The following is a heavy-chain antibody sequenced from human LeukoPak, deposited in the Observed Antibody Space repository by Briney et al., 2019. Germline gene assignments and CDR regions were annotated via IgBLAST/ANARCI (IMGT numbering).Heavy chain of an antibody. D-gene: IGHD7-27*01. V-gene: IGHV4-39*01. CDR1: GGSISSGIYY. J-gene: IGHJ4*02. CDR3: ARGYELGTSLSDY. CDR2: FFSRGGT. Sequence: PSETLSLTCAVSGGSISSGIYYWGWVRQPPGEGLEWIGTFFSRGGTHYNPSLKSRVTLSIDTSKNQFSLRLTSVTAADTAIYYCARGYELGTSLSDYWGQGTLVTVSS.